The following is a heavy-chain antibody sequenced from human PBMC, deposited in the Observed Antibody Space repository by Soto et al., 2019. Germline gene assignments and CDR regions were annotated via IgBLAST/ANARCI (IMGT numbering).Heavy chain of an antibody. D-gene: IGHD4-17*01. J-gene: IGHJ6*02. CDR2: IIPIFGTA. CDR3: ASTVTTFSAAYYYYYYGMDV. Sequence: ASVKVSCKASGGTFSSYAISWVRQAPGQGLEWMGGIIPIFGTANYAQKFQGRVTITADESTSTAYMELSSLRSEDTAVYYCASTVTTFSAAYYYYYYGMDVWGQGTTVTVSS. CDR1: GGTFSSYA. V-gene: IGHV1-69*13.